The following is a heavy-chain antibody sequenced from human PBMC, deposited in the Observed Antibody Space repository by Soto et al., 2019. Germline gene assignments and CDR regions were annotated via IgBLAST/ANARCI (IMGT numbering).Heavy chain of an antibody. D-gene: IGHD1-26*01. CDR3: ARGGSLYWYFDL. CDR2: INAGNGNT. CDR1: GYTCTNYA. Sequence: GASVKVSCKASGYTCTNYAMHWVRQAPGQRLEWMGWINAGNGNTKYSQKFQGRVTITRDTSASTAYMELSSLRSEDTAVYYCARGGSLYWYFDLWGRGTLVTVSS. V-gene: IGHV1-3*01. J-gene: IGHJ2*01.